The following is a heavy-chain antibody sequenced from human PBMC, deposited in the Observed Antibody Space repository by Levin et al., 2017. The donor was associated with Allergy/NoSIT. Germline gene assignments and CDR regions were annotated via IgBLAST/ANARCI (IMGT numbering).Heavy chain of an antibody. D-gene: IGHD5-18*01. J-gene: IGHJ4*02. V-gene: IGHV1-46*01. CDR3: GSGYPTLDF. CDR1: GYTFTSYY. CDR2: INPSGGST. Sequence: KLGESLKISCKASGYTFTSYYMHWVRQAPGQGLEWMGRINPSGGSTSYAQKFQGRVTMTRDTSTSTVYMELSSLRSEDTAVYYCGSGYPTLDFWGQGTLVTVSS.